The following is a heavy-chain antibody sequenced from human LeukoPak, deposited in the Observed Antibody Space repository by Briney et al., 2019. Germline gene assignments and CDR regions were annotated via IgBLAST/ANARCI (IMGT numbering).Heavy chain of an antibody. Sequence: ASVKVSCKASGYTFTSYYMHWVRQAPGQGLEWMGIISPSGGSTSYAQKFKGRVTMTKDTSTSTFYMELSSLRSEDTAVYYCAREYYDSSGYYFYVDYWGQGTLVTISS. J-gene: IGHJ4*02. D-gene: IGHD3-22*01. V-gene: IGHV1-46*01. CDR2: ISPSGGST. CDR3: AREYYDSSGYYFYVDY. CDR1: GYTFTSYY.